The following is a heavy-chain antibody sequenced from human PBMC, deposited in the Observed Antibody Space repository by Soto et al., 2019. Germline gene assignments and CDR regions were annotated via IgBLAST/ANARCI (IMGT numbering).Heavy chain of an antibody. Sequence: QLQLQESGPGLVKPSETLSLTCTVSGDSISSSSNYWGWIRQPPGKGLEWIGSIYYSGSTYYNPSLKSRVTISVDTSKNQFSLKLSSVTAADTAVYYCARPRYSYGYYYFDYWGQGTLVTVSS. J-gene: IGHJ4*02. V-gene: IGHV4-39*01. CDR3: ARPRYSYGYYYFDY. D-gene: IGHD5-18*01. CDR1: GDSISSSSNY. CDR2: IYYSGST.